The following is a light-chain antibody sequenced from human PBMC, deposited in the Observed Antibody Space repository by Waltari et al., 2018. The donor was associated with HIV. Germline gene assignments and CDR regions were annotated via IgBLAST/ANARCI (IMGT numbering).Light chain of an antibody. CDR2: GVN. J-gene: IGLJ2*01. CDR3: SSYAGSNKVV. CDR1: SSDVGGYNY. Sequence: QSALTQPPSASGSPGQSVTISCTGTSSDVGGYNYVSWYQQHPGKAPKLMIYGVNKPPPGGPGRLCGSKSGNTASLTVSGLQAEDEAEYYCSSYAGSNKVVFGGGTKLTVL. V-gene: IGLV2-8*01.